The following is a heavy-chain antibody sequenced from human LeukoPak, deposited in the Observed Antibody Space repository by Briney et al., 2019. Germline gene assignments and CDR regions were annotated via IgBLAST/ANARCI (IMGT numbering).Heavy chain of an antibody. CDR3: ARGGTLVRGVAILYGMDG. CDR1: GYSITSYD. J-gene: IGHJ6*02. Sequence: ASVMVSCRASGYSITSYDINWVRQAAGEGLECVGWRSSNSGNTGDARKFQGRVTLTRDNSINAASMEVNSLPSEDTAVYYCARGGTLVRGVAILYGMDGWGQGTTVTVSS. CDR2: RSSNSGNT. D-gene: IGHD3-10*01. V-gene: IGHV1-8*01.